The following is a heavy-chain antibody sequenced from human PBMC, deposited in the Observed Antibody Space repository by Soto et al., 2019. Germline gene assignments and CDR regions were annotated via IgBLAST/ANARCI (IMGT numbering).Heavy chain of an antibody. Sequence: QVQLVESGGGVVQPGRSLRLSCAASGFTFSSYGMHWVRQAPGKGLEWVAVIWYDGSNKYYADSVKGRFTISRDNSKNTLYLQMNSLRAEDTAVYYCARDPRGFDDIVVVPAAPRHYYYGMDVWGQGTTVTVSS. CDR1: GFTFSSYG. J-gene: IGHJ6*02. CDR3: ARDPRGFDDIVVVPAAPRHYYYGMDV. V-gene: IGHV3-33*01. CDR2: IWYDGSNK. D-gene: IGHD2-2*01.